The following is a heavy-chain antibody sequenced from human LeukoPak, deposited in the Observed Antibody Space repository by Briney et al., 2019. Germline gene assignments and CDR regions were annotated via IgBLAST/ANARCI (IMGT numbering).Heavy chain of an antibody. D-gene: IGHD6-13*01. J-gene: IGHJ4*02. V-gene: IGHV3-23*01. CDR3: AKDRAAAGTPDY. Sequence: GGSLRLSCAASEFTFRSHVMSWVRQAPGKGLEWISAIVGSGSTTHYADSVKGRFTISRDNSKNTLYLQMNSLRAEDTAVYYCAKDRAAAGTPDYWGQGTLVTVSS. CDR2: IVGSGSTT. CDR1: EFTFRSHV.